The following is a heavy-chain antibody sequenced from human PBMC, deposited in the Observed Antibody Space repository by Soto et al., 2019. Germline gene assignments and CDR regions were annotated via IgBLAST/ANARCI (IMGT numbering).Heavy chain of an antibody. V-gene: IGHV3-30-3*01. Sequence: GGSLRLSCAASGFTFSSYAMHWVRQAPGKGLEWVAVISYDGSNKYYADSVKGRFTISRDNSKNTLYLQMNSLRAEDTAVYYCARDTAMPKYYFEYWGQGTLVTVSS. CDR3: ARDTAMPKYYFEY. CDR1: GFTFSSYA. J-gene: IGHJ4*02. CDR2: ISYDGSNK. D-gene: IGHD5-18*01.